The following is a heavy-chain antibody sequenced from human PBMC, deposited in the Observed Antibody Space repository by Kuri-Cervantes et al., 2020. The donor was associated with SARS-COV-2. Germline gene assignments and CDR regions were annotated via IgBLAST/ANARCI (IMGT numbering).Heavy chain of an antibody. D-gene: IGHD2-2*01. V-gene: IGHV4-61*02. Sequence: LRLSCTVSGGSISSDSYYWSWIQQPAGKGLEWIGRIYTSGSTNYNPSLKSRVTISVDTSKNQFSLKLSSVTAADTAVYYCARVGVYCSSTSCYPNWFDPWGQGTLVTVSS. J-gene: IGHJ5*02. CDR2: IYTSGST. CDR1: GGSISSDSYY. CDR3: ARVGVYCSSTSCYPNWFDP.